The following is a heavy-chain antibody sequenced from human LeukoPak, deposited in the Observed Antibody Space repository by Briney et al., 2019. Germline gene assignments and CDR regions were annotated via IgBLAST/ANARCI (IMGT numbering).Heavy chain of an antibody. D-gene: IGHD2-2*01. CDR2: ISWNSVSI. V-gene: IGHV3-9*01. CDR3: AKDKAYQPSNGMDV. Sequence: QTGGSLRLSCTASGFTFDDYAMHWVRQAPGKGLEWVLGISWNSVSIGYADSVKGRFTISRDNAKNSLYLQMNSLKTEDTALYYCAKDKAYQPSNGMDVWGQGTTVTVSS. CDR1: GFTFDDYA. J-gene: IGHJ6*02.